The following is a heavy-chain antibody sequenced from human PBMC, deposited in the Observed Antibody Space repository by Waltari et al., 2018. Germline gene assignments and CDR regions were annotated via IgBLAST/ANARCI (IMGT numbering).Heavy chain of an antibody. CDR1: GFTFSSYA. Sequence: EVQLVESGGGLVQPGGSLRLSCAASGFTFSSYAMSWVRQAPGKGLEWVSAISGSGGSTYYADSVKGRFTISRDNSTHTLYLQMNSLRAEDTAVYYCATQEEWLVQSAVWYDYWGQGTLVTVSS. CDR2: ISGSGGST. V-gene: IGHV3-23*04. J-gene: IGHJ4*02. D-gene: IGHD6-19*01. CDR3: ATQEEWLVQSAVWYDY.